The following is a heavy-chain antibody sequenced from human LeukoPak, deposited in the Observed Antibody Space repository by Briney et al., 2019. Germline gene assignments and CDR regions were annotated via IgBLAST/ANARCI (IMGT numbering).Heavy chain of an antibody. CDR2: IYTSGST. Sequence: PSETLSLTCTVSGGSISSGSYYWSWIRQPAGKGLEWIGRIYTSGSTNYNPSLKSRVTISVDTSKNQFPLKLSSVTAADTAVYYCATWGGYCSSTSCYYDAFDIWGQGTMVTVSS. J-gene: IGHJ3*02. D-gene: IGHD2-2*01. CDR3: ATWGGYCSSTSCYYDAFDI. V-gene: IGHV4-61*02. CDR1: GGSISSGSYY.